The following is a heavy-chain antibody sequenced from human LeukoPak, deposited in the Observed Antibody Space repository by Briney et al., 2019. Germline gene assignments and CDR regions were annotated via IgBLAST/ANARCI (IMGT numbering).Heavy chain of an antibody. J-gene: IGHJ4*02. CDR3: AKDALISYRGAWSQSDY. CDR1: RFTLSSYW. Sequence: GGSLRLSCVASRFTLSSYWMNWVRQAPGKGLEWVSGISGSGGSTYYADSVKGRFTISRDNSKNTLYLQMNRLRAEDTAIYYCAKDALISYRGAWSQSDYWGQGTLVTVSS. V-gene: IGHV3-23*01. D-gene: IGHD2/OR15-2a*01. CDR2: ISGSGGST.